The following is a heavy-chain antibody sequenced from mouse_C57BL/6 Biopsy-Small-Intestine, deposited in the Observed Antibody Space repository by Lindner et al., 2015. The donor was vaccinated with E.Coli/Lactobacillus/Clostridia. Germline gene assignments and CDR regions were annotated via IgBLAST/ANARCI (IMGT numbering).Heavy chain of an antibody. V-gene: IGHV1-19*01. D-gene: IGHD1-3*01. Sequence: SVKVSCKASGYTFSAYYVHWVRQAPGQGLEWMGWINPNSGGTNYAQNFQGRVTMTRDTSISTAYMDLSRLTSDDTALYYCAREWGRTFDPWGQGTLVTVSS. CDR3: AREWGRTFDP. CDR2: INPNSGGT. J-gene: IGHJ4*01. CDR1: GYTFSAYY.